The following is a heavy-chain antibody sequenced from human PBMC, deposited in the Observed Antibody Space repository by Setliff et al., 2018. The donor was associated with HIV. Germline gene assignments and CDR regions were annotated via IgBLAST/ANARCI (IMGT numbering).Heavy chain of an antibody. CDR3: ARALPVVRGVIRNYYYYMDV. V-gene: IGHV1-8*02. J-gene: IGHJ6*03. CDR1: GYTFTSYD. D-gene: IGHD3-10*01. CDR2: MNPNSGNT. Sequence: ASVKVSCKASGYTFTSYDINWVRQATGQGLEWMGWMNPNSGNTGYAQKFQGRVTMTRNTSISTAYMELSRLRSEDTAVYYCARALPVVRGVIRNYYYYMDVWGKGTTVTVS.